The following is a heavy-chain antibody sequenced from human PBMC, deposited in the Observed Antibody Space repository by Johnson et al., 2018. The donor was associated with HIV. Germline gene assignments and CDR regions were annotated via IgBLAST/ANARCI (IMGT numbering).Heavy chain of an antibody. D-gene: IGHD2-21*02. Sequence: VQLVESGGGLVQPGGSLRLSCAASGFTFSSYDMHWVRQATGKGLEWVSAIGPAGDTYYADSVKGRFTISRDNSKNTLYLQMNSLRAEDTAVYYCARAPASRVGDSFAFDIWGQGTMVTVSS. CDR3: ARAPASRVGDSFAFDI. CDR2: IGPAGDT. J-gene: IGHJ3*02. V-gene: IGHV3-13*01. CDR1: GFTFSSYD.